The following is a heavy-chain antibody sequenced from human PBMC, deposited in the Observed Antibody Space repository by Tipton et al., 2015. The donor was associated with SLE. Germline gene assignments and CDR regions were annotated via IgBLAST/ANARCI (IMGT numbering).Heavy chain of an antibody. D-gene: IGHD3-10*01. Sequence: TLSLTCTVSGGSISSHYWSWIRQPPGKGLEWIGYIYYSGSTNYNPSPKSRVTISVDTSKNQFSLKLSSVTAADTAVYYCAREGYYGSGTDWGQGTLVTVSS. V-gene: IGHV4-59*11. CDR1: GGSISSHY. J-gene: IGHJ4*02. CDR3: AREGYYGSGTD. CDR2: IYYSGST.